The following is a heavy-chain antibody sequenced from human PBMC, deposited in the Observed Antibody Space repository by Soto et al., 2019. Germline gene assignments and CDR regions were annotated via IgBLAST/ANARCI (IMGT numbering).Heavy chain of an antibody. V-gene: IGHV5-51*01. J-gene: IGHJ6*02. CDR3: ATHYCSSTSCYPVYYYYYGMDV. CDR2: IYPGDSDT. CDR1: GYSFTSYW. Sequence: PGESLKISCKGSGYSFTSYWIGWVRQMPGKGLEWMGSIYPGDSDTRYSPSFQGQVTISAAKSISTAYLQWSSLKASDTAMYYCATHYCSSTSCYPVYYYYYGMDVWGQGTTVTVSS. D-gene: IGHD2-2*01.